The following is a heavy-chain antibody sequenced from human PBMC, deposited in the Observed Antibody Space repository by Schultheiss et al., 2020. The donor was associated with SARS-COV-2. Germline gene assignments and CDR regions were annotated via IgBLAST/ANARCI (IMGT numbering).Heavy chain of an antibody. CDR1: GFTFGTYN. Sequence: GSLRLSCAASGFTFGTYNMHWVRQAPGKGLEFVASIRSSGWDIYYADSMQGRFTVSRDNANNSLYLQMHSLRAEDTAVYYCVRDRSWWTPYNCFDLWGRGTLVTVSS. D-gene: IGHD2-15*01. J-gene: IGHJ5*02. CDR2: IRSSGWDI. CDR3: VRDRSWWTPYNCFDL. V-gene: IGHV3-21*01.